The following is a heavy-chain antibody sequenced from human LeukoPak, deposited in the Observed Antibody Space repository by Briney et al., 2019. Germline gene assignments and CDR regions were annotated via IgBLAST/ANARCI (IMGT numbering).Heavy chain of an antibody. CDR3: ARATVTRDFDY. J-gene: IGHJ4*02. CDR1: GGSISNYY. CDR2: VYYTGGT. Sequence: SETLSLTCTVSGGSISNYYWSWIRQPPGKELEWIGYVYYTGGTNYNPSLKSRVTISVDTSKNQFSLKLSSVTAADTAVYYCARATVTRDFDYWGQGTLVTVSS. D-gene: IGHD4-17*01. V-gene: IGHV4-59*08.